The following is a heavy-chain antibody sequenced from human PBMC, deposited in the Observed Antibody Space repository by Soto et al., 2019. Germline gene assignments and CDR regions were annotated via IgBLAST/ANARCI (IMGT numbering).Heavy chain of an antibody. CDR3: ARDIYYDSSGYFELDY. CDR1: GGSISSGDYY. Sequence: SETLSLTCTVSGGSISSGDYYWSWIRQPPGKGLEWIGYIYYSGSTYYNPSLKSRVTISVDTSKNQFSLKLSSVTAADTAVYYCARDIYYDSSGYFELDYWGQGTLVTVSS. D-gene: IGHD3-22*01. J-gene: IGHJ4*02. V-gene: IGHV4-30-4*01. CDR2: IYYSGST.